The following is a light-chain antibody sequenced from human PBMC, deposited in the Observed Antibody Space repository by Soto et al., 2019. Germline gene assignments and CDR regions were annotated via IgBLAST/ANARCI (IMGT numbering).Light chain of an antibody. CDR2: QTS. CDR1: QSVSSSY. CDR3: HQRQSWPRT. J-gene: IGKJ1*01. V-gene: IGKV3D-20*02. Sequence: EIVLTESPGTLSLPPGERATLSCRASQSVSSSYLAWYQQKPGQAPRLLIYQTSIRAAGIPARFSASGSGTDFTLTISDVQPEDFALYYCHQRQSWPRTFGQGTKVDIK.